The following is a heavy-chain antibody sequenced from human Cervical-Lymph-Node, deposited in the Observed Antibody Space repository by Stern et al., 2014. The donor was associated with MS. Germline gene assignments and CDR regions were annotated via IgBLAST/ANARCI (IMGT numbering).Heavy chain of an antibody. CDR2: IYYSGST. D-gene: IGHD1-26*01. J-gene: IGHJ4*02. CDR1: GGSISSYY. CDR3: ARVKRGRESPFDY. V-gene: IGHV4-59*01. Sequence: DQLVESGPGLVKPSETLSLTCTVSGGSISSYYWSWIRQPPGKGLEWIGYIYYSGSTNYNPSLKSRVTISVDTSKNQFSLKLSSVTAADTAVYYCARVKRGRESPFDYWGQGTLVTVSS.